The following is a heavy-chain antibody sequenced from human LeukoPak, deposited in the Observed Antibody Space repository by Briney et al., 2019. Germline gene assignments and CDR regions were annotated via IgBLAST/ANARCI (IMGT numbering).Heavy chain of an antibody. Sequence: SETLSLTCTVSGGSISSYYWSWIRQPPGKGLEWIAYVYYSGYTNYTPSLKSRASISVDPSKNLFSLRLGSVTAADTAVYYCARHAIYSGGYSYWFDPWGLGTLVTVSS. CDR2: VYYSGYT. V-gene: IGHV4-59*08. CDR3: ARHAIYSGGYSYWFDP. D-gene: IGHD1-26*01. J-gene: IGHJ5*02. CDR1: GGSISSYY.